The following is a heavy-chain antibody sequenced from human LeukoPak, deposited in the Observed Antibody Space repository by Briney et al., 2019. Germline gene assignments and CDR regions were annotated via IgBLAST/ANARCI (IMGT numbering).Heavy chain of an antibody. V-gene: IGHV3-23*01. Sequence: GGSLRLSCAFSFRTYGMSWVRQAPGTGLEWISGISASGRSTYYADSVKGRFTISRDNSKSTLYLQMTSLRAEDTAVYYCAKGDGYNYNYFDYWGQGTLVTVSS. CDR3: AKGDGYNYNYFDY. CDR2: ISASGRST. J-gene: IGHJ4*02. CDR1: FSFRTYG. D-gene: IGHD5-24*01.